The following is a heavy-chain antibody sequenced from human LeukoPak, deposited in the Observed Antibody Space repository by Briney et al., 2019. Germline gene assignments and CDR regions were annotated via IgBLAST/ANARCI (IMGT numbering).Heavy chain of an antibody. CDR3: ARDVPTSRDRYNDITHYSGTSFDI. CDR2: ISYDGSNK. J-gene: IGHJ3*02. D-gene: IGHD3-22*01. V-gene: IGHV3-30*04. CDR1: GFTFSSYA. Sequence: PGGSLRLSCAASGFTFSSYAMHWVRQAPGKGLEWVAVISYDGSNKYYADSVKGRFTISRDNSKNTLYLQMNSLRAEDTAVYYCARDVPTSRDRYNDITHYSGTSFDIWGQGTMVTVSS.